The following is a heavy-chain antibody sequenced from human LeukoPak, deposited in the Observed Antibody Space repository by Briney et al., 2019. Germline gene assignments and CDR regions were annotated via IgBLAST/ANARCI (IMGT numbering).Heavy chain of an antibody. Sequence: PSETLSLTCTVSGGSISSSSYYWGWIRQPPGKGLEWIGSIYYSGSTYYNPSLKSRVTISVDTSKNQFSLKLSSVTAADTAVYYCARESIAAAPGRFDPWGQGTLVTVSS. CDR1: GGSISSSSYY. V-gene: IGHV4-39*02. CDR3: ARESIAAAPGRFDP. CDR2: IYYSGST. D-gene: IGHD6-13*01. J-gene: IGHJ5*02.